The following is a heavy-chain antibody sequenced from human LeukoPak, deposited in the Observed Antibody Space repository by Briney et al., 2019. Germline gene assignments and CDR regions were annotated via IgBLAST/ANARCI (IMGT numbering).Heavy chain of an antibody. CDR1: GFIFSSYA. J-gene: IGHJ5*02. V-gene: IGHV3-23*01. D-gene: IGHD3-3*01. CDR3: AKWGYYDFWSGFSNWFDP. Sequence: GGSLRLSCAASGFIFSSYAMSWVRQAPGKGLEWVSAISGSGGCTYYADSVKGRFTISRDNSKNTLYLQMNSLRAEDTAVYYCAKWGYYDFWSGFSNWFDPWGQGTLVTVSS. CDR2: ISGSGGCT.